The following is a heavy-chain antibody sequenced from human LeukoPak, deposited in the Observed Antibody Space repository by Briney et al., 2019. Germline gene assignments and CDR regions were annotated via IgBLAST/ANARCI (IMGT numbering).Heavy chain of an antibody. Sequence: SETLSLTCTVSGGSISGYYWSWVRQPPGKGLEWIGYIYYSGSTNYNPSLKSRVTISVDTSKNQFSLKLSSVTAADTAVYYCAREYSGYDYWGQGTLVTVSS. CDR2: IYYSGST. CDR3: AREYSGYDY. D-gene: IGHD5-12*01. CDR1: GGSISGYY. V-gene: IGHV4-59*12. J-gene: IGHJ4*02.